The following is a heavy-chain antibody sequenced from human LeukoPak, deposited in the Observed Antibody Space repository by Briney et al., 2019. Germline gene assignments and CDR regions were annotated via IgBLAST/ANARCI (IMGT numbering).Heavy chain of an antibody. CDR3: ARHYCSGGGCYYFDY. Sequence: SETLSLTCTVSGGSSNTSYWSWLRQPPGKGLELIGDIYYSGSTNYNPSLKGRVTISVDTSKNQFSLKLSSVTAADTAVYYCARHYCSGGGCYYFDYWGQGTLVSVSS. V-gene: IGHV4-59*08. J-gene: IGHJ4*02. CDR1: GGSSNTSY. CDR2: IYYSGST. D-gene: IGHD2-15*01.